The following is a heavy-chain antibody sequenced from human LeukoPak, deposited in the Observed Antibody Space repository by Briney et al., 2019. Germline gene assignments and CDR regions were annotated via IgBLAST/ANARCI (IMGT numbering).Heavy chain of an antibody. CDR1: GGTISSCGYY. Sequence: SQTLSLTCTVSGGTISSCGYYWSWIRQHPGKDLEWIRYIYYSGSTYYNPSLKSRVTISVDTSKNQFSLKLSSVTAADTAVYYCARDRDYDYIWVTYRVFDYWGRGTLVTVSS. CDR2: IYYSGST. D-gene: IGHD3-16*02. V-gene: IGHV4-31*03. J-gene: IGHJ4*02. CDR3: ARDRDYDYIWVTYRVFDY.